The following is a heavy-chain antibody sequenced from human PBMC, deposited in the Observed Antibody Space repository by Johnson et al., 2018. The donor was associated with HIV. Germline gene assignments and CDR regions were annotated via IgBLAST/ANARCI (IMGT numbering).Heavy chain of an antibody. CDR3: ARLGIAAARGAFDI. Sequence: QVQLVESGGGVVQPGRSLRLSCGASGFSFNNYAMHWVRQAPGKGLEWVAVIGYDGSNKYYADSVKGRFTISRDNAKNSLYLQMNSLRAEDTAVYYCARLGIAAARGAFDIWGQGTMVTVSS. D-gene: IGHD6-13*01. V-gene: IGHV3-30*04. CDR1: GFSFNNYA. CDR2: IGYDGSNK. J-gene: IGHJ3*02.